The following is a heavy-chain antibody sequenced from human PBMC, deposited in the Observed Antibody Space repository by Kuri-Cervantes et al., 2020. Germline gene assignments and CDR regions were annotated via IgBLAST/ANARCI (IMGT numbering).Heavy chain of an antibody. CDR3: VTYGGDAFDV. D-gene: IGHD4-23*01. V-gene: IGHV3-11*04. CDR1: AFTFSDYY. Sequence: GESLKISCAVPAFTFSDYYMRWVRQAPGKGLEWLSYISSSSTTIYYTDSVKGRFTISRDNAKNSLYLQMNSLRAEDTAVYYCVTYGGDAFDVWGQGTMVTVSS. CDR2: ISSSSTTI. J-gene: IGHJ3*01.